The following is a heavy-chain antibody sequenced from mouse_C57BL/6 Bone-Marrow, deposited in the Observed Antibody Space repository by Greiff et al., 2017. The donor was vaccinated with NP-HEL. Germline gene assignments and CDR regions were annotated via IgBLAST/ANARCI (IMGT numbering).Heavy chain of an antibody. D-gene: IGHD4-1*01. V-gene: IGHV1-81*01. CDR2: IYPRSGNT. J-gene: IGHJ2*01. Sequence: VKLQESGAELARPGASVKLSCKASGYTFTSYGISWVKQRPGQGLEWIGEIYPRSGNTDYNEKFKGKATLTADKSSSTAYMELRSLTSEDSAVYFCARRWDVPHYFDYWGQGTTLTVSS. CDR3: ARRWDVPHYFDY. CDR1: GYTFTSYG.